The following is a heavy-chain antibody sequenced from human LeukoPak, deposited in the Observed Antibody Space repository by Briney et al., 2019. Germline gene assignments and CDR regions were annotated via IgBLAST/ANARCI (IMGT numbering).Heavy chain of an antibody. Sequence: GGSLRLSCAASGFTFSSYSMNWVRQAPGKGLEWVSSISSSSSYIYYADSVKGRFTISGDNAMTSLYLQMNSLRAEDTAVYYCAREGGDGYNFDYWGQGTLVTVFS. V-gene: IGHV3-21*01. CDR1: GFTFSSYS. CDR2: ISSSSSYI. J-gene: IGHJ4*02. CDR3: AREGGDGYNFDY. D-gene: IGHD5-24*01.